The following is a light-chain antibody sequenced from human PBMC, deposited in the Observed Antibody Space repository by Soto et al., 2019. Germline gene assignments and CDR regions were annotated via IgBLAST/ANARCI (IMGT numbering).Light chain of an antibody. V-gene: IGKV1-39*01. CDR3: QQSYSTSWT. CDR1: QSISSY. CDR2: AAS. Sequence: DIHMTPSPSSPSSSLGDRVTPTFRASQSISSYLNWYQQKPGKAPKLLIYAASSLQSGVPSRFSGSGSGTDFTLTISSLQPEDFATYYCQQSYSTSWTFGQGTKVDIK. J-gene: IGKJ1*01.